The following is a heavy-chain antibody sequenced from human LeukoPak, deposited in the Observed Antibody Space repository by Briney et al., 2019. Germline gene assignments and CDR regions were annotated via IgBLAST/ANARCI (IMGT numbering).Heavy chain of an antibody. CDR2: IRGKGFSDPP. Sequence: GGSLSRSCAASGFTFSDSAIHWVRQASGKGLEWVGRIRGKGFSDPPAYAASVKDRFTISRDDSESTAYLQMNSLKAEDTAVYYCTVPQSGGNWFDSWGPGTQVTVSS. V-gene: IGHV3-73*01. CDR3: TVPQSGGNWFDS. CDR1: GFTFSDSA. D-gene: IGHD3-16*01. J-gene: IGHJ5*01.